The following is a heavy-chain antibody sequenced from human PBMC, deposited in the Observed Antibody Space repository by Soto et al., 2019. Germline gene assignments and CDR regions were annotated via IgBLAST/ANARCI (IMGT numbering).Heavy chain of an antibody. CDR1: GYTFTRSG. V-gene: IGHV1-18*01. J-gene: IGHJ3*02. CDR2: ISPNNGDT. D-gene: IGHD6-13*01. CDR3: AREVAADGTFREDVFDI. Sequence: ASVKVSCKASGYTFTRSGISWVRQAPGQGLEWMGRISPNNGDTNYAQTFQGRVTMTTDKSTITAYMELRSLKHDDTAIYYCAREVAADGTFREDVFDIWGQGTLVTVSS.